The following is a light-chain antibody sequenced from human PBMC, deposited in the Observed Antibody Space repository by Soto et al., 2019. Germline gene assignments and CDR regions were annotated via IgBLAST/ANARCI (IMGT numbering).Light chain of an antibody. CDR2: SNT. CDR3: AAWDDSLNGPV. V-gene: IGLV1-44*01. Sequence: QSVLTQSPSASGTPGQRVTISCSGSSSNIGSNTVNWYQQLPGTAPKLLIHSNTQWPSGVPDRFSGSRSGTSASLAISGLQSEDEADYYCAAWDDSLNGPVFGGGTKLTVL. CDR1: SSNIGSNT. J-gene: IGLJ2*01.